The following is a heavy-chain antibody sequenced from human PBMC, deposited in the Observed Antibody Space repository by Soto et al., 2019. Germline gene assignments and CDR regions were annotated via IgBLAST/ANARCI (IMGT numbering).Heavy chain of an antibody. V-gene: IGHV3-23*01. CDR2: ISGSGGST. J-gene: IGHJ6*02. CDR1: GFTFSSYA. D-gene: IGHD2-2*01. CDR3: AKAPIVPAAISVGYGMDV. Sequence: EVQLLESGGGLVQPGGSLRLSCAASGFTFSSYAMSWVRQAPGKGLEWLSAISGSGGSTYYADSVKGRFTISRDNSKNTLYRQMNSLRAEDTAVYYCAKAPIVPAAISVGYGMDVWGQGTTVTVSS.